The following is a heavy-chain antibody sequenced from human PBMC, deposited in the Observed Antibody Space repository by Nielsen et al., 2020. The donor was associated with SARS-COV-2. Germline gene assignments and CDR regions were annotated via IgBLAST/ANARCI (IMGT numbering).Heavy chain of an antibody. Sequence: ETLSLTCAVYGGSFSGYYWSWIRQPPGKGLEWIGEINHSGGTNYNPSLKSRVTISVDTSKNQFSLKLSSVTAADTAVYYCARVVGYSYGLFDYWGQGTLVTVSS. J-gene: IGHJ4*02. CDR1: GGSFSGYY. D-gene: IGHD5-18*01. V-gene: IGHV4-34*01. CDR2: INHSGGT. CDR3: ARVVGYSYGLFDY.